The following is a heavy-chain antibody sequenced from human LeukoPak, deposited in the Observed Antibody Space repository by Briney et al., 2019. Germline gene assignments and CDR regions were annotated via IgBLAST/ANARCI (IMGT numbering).Heavy chain of an antibody. V-gene: IGHV4-59*01. D-gene: IGHD6-13*01. CDR2: IYYSGST. J-gene: IGHJ4*02. Sequence: SETLSLTCTVSGGSISSYYWSWIRQPPGKGLEWIGYIYYSGSTNYNPSLKSRVTISVDTSKNQFSLKLGSVTAADTAVYYCAGGLAAAGFDYWGQGTLVTVSS. CDR1: GGSISSYY. CDR3: AGGLAAAGFDY.